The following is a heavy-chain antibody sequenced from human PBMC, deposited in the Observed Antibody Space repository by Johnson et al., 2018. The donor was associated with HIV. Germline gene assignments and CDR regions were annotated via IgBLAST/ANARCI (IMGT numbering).Heavy chain of an antibody. V-gene: IGHV3-30*09. CDR1: GFTFSSYA. Sequence: QMQLVESGGGVVQPGRSLRLSCAASGFTFSSYAMHWVRQAPGKGLEWVAVISDDGSNEYYADSVKGRFAISRDNSKNTLYLQMNRLRAEDTAVYYCSREGGYSGYEGVGHTNDAFDIWGQGTMVTVSS. CDR3: SREGGYSGYEGVGHTNDAFDI. J-gene: IGHJ3*02. CDR2: ISDDGSNE. D-gene: IGHD5-12*01.